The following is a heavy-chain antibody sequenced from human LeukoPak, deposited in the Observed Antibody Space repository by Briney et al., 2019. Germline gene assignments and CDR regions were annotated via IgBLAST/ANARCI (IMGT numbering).Heavy chain of an antibody. V-gene: IGHV1-69*06. Sequence: PGGSVKVSCKASGGTFSSYAISWVRQAPGQGLEWMGGIIPIFGTANYAQKFQGRVTITADKSTSTAYMELSSLRSEDTAVYYCARDLYYYDSREPTSLWGQGTMVTVSS. D-gene: IGHD3-22*01. CDR3: ARDLYYYDSREPTSL. CDR2: IIPIFGTA. J-gene: IGHJ3*01. CDR1: GGTFSSYA.